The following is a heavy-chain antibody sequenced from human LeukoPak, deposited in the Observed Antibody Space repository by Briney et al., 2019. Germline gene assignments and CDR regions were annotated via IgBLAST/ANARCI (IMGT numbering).Heavy chain of an antibody. D-gene: IGHD1-26*01. CDR2: ISRDGST. J-gene: IGHJ4*02. Sequence: SETLFLTCAVSGDSISSALWWNWVRQPPGKGLDWIGEISRDGSTKYNPSLKNRVTISKDNSKNQFSLKLNSVTAADTAVYYCTTSSGWYSLNYWGQGVLITVSS. CDR1: GDSISSALW. V-gene: IGHV4-4*02. CDR3: TTSSGWYSLNY.